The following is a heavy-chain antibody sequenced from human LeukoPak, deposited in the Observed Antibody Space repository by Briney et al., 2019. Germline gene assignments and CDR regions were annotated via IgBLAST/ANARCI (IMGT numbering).Heavy chain of an antibody. CDR1: GFTFSSYA. J-gene: IGHJ3*02. D-gene: IGHD3-9*01. CDR2: ISYDGSDK. Sequence: GRSLRLSCAASGFTFSSYAMRWVRQAPGKGLEWVSVISYDGSDKYYADSVKGRFTVSRDNSKNTLYLQMNSLRAEDTAVYYCAREYYDILTGYQMGAFDIWGQGTMVTVSS. CDR3: AREYYDILTGYQMGAFDI. V-gene: IGHV3-30*04.